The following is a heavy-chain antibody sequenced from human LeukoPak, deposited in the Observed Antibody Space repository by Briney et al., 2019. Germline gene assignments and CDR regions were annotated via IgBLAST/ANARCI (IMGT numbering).Heavy chain of an antibody. J-gene: IGHJ4*02. CDR3: ASNLAAAVAGRR. CDR1: GYTFTGYY. Sequence: ASVKVSCKASGYTFTGYYMHWVRQAPGQGLEWMGWINPNSGGTNYAQKFQGRVTMTRDTSISTAYMELSSLRSEDTAVYYCASNLAAAVAGRRWGQGTLVTVSS. D-gene: IGHD6-19*01. CDR2: INPNSGGT. V-gene: IGHV1-2*02.